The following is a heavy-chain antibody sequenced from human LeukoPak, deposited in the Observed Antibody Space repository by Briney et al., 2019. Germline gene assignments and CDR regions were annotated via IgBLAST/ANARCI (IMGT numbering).Heavy chain of an antibody. V-gene: IGHV4-39*07. Sequence: SETLSLTCTVSGGSISSSSYYWGWIRQPPGKGLEWIGSIYYSGSTYYNPSLKSRVTISVDTSKNQFSLKLSSVTAADTAVYYCATDYYVSGCPWFDPWGQGTLVTVSS. CDR3: ATDYYVSGCPWFDP. CDR1: GGSISSSSYY. D-gene: IGHD3-10*01. CDR2: IYYSGST. J-gene: IGHJ5*02.